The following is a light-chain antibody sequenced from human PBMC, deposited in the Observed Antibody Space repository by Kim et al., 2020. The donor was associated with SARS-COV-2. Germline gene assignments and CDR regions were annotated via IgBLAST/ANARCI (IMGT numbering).Light chain of an antibody. V-gene: IGLV3-9*01. Sequence: SVALGQTARMTCGGNNIGSKNVHGYQQKPGQAPVLVIDRDSNRPSGIPERFSGSNSGNTATLTISRAQAGDEADYYCQVWDSSTVVFGGGTQLTVL. CDR3: QVWDSSTVV. CDR2: RDS. J-gene: IGLJ2*01. CDR1: NIGSKN.